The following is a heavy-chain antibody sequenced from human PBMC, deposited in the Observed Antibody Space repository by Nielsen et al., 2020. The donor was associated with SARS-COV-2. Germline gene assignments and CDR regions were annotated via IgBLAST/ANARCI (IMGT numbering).Heavy chain of an antibody. CDR2: INPKIGVT. CDR3: ARRGHDNSGYYWDY. V-gene: IGHV1-2*04. D-gene: IGHD3-22*01. CDR1: GYTFSDHF. J-gene: IGHJ4*02. Sequence: ASVKVSCKASGYTFSDHFMYWVRQAPGQGLEWVGWINPKIGVTNHAQKFQGWVTLTRDTSINTAYIELSRLRSDDMAVYFCARRGHDNSGYYWDYWGQGTLVTVSS.